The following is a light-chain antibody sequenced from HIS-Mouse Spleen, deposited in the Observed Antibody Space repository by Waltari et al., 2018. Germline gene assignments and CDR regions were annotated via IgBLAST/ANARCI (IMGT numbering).Light chain of an antibody. CDR3: QQYNNWPFT. CDR2: GAS. J-gene: IGKJ3*01. V-gene: IGKV3-15*01. Sequence: EIVMTQSPATLSVSPGARATLSCGASQSVSSNLAWYQQKPGQAPRLLIYGASTRATGIPARFSGSGSGTEFTLTISSMQSEDFAVYYCQQYNNWPFTFGPGTKVDIK. CDR1: QSVSSN.